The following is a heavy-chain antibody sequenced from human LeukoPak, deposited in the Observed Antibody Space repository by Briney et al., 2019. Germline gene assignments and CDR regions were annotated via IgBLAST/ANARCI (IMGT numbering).Heavy chain of an antibody. D-gene: IGHD4-17*01. CDR2: MNPNSGNT. V-gene: IGHV1-8*03. CDR1: GYTFTSYD. CDR3: ASGTVTTYDY. J-gene: IGHJ4*02. Sequence: ASVKVSCKASGYTFTSYDINWVRQATGQGLEWMGWMNPNSGNTGYAQKFQGRVTITRNTSISTAYMELSSLKASDTAMYYCASGTVTTYDYWGQGTLVTVSS.